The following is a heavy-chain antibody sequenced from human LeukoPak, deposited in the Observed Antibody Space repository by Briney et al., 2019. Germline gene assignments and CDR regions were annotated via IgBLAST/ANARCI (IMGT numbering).Heavy chain of an antibody. CDR1: GGSISGYY. CDR3: ARFGVDYDMDV. CDR2: IYYTGRA. Sequence: SETLSLTCTVPGGSISGYYWTWIRQPPGKGLEWIGQIYYTGRADYSPSLKSRITISVDTSKNQISLRLSSVTAADTAIYYCARFGVDYDMDVWGQGTTVTVSS. J-gene: IGHJ6*02. V-gene: IGHV4-59*01. D-gene: IGHD3-16*01.